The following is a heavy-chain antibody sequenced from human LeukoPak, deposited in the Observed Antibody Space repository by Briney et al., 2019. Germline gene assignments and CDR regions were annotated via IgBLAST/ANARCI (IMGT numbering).Heavy chain of an antibody. CDR1: GFTFSSYT. D-gene: IGHD2-15*01. CDR3: ATDRATQYFDY. V-gene: IGHV3-48*01. CDR2: ISSSGSTI. Sequence: PGGSLRLSCAASGFTFSSYTMNWVRQAPGKGLEWLSYISSSGSTIYYADSVKGRFTVSRDNSRNTLFLQMNSLRVEDTAVYYCATDRATQYFDYWGQGTLVSVPS. J-gene: IGHJ4*02.